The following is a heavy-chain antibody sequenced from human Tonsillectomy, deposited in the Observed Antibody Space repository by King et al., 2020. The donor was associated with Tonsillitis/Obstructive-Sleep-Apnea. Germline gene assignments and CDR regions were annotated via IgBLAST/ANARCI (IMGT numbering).Heavy chain of an antibody. J-gene: IGHJ4*02. CDR1: GDTFTSYY. CDR2: INPSGHIT. Sequence: VQLVQSGAEVKKPGASVKVSCKASGDTFTSYYMHWLRQAPGQGPEWMGIINPSGHITSYAQKFQGRVTMTRDTSTSTVYMELSSLRSEDTAVYYCAGDRSLGITMVQGVPADYWGQGTLVTVSS. D-gene: IGHD3-10*01. V-gene: IGHV1-46*01. CDR3: AGDRSLGITMVQGVPADY.